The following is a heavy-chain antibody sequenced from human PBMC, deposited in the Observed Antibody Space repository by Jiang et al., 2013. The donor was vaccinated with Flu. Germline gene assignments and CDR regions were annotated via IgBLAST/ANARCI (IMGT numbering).Heavy chain of an antibody. CDR3: ARARRNGRDAFDI. J-gene: IGHJ3*02. V-gene: IGHV3-48*02. CDR2: ISTGSSTI. Sequence: EVQLVESGGGLVQPGGSLRLSCAASGFTFSSYSMNWVRQAPGKGLEWVSYISTGSSTIYYADSVKGRFTVSRDNAKNSLYLQMNSLRDEDTAVYYCARARRNGRDAFDIWGQGTMVTVSS. CDR1: GFTFSSYS. D-gene: IGHD2-15*01.